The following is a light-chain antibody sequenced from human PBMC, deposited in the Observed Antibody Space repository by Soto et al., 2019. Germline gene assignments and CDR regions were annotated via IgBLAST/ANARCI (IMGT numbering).Light chain of an antibody. CDR2: RNN. Sequence: VVTTPPPPSGIPGRRGTLSCSRSSSNNGSNYVYWYQQLPGTAPKLLIYRNNQRPSGVPDRFSGSKSGTSASLAISGLRSEDEADYYCAAWDDSLSASHVFGTGTKVTVL. J-gene: IGLJ1*01. V-gene: IGLV1-47*01. CDR1: SSNNGSNY. CDR3: AAWDDSLSASHV.